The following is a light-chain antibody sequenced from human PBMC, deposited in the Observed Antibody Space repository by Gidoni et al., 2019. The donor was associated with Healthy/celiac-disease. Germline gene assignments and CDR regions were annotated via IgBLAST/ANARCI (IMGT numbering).Light chain of an antibody. CDR1: QSVSSY. V-gene: IGKV3-11*01. J-gene: IGKJ1*01. Sequence: EIVLTPSPATLSLSPGERATLSCRASQSVSSYLAWYQQKPGQAPRLLIYDASNRATGIPARFSGSGSGTDFTLTISSLEPEDFAVYYCQQRSNWLTWTFXXXTKVEIK. CDR2: DAS. CDR3: QQRSNWLTWT.